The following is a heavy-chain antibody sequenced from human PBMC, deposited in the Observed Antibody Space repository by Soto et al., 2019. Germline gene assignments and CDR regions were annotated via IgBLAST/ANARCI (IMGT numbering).Heavy chain of an antibody. V-gene: IGHV3-30-3*01. CDR1: GFTFSSYA. Sequence: QVQLVESGGGVVQPGRSLRLSCAASGFTFSSYAMHWVRQAPGKGLEWVALISYDGSNKYYADSVKGRFTISRDNSKNTLYRQRNRLRDEDTTVHYGGICRYSNGWKAFELWAQGTMGTLSS. J-gene: IGHJ3*01. CDR3: GICRYSNGWKAFEL. D-gene: IGHD5-18*01. CDR2: ISYDGSNK.